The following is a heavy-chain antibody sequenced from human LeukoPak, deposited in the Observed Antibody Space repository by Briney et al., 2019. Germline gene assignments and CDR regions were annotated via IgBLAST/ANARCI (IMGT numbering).Heavy chain of an antibody. CDR3: GFGNAFVV. Sequence: GGSLRLSCAASGLPFSISWMSWVRQAPGKGLECVGNIKPDGSETFYVDSVRGRFTISRDNARNLLFVQMNSLRVDDTAVYYCGFGNAFVVWGGGGMVTVSS. CDR2: IKPDGSET. CDR1: GLPFSISW. J-gene: IGHJ3*01. D-gene: IGHD3-16*01. V-gene: IGHV3-7*01.